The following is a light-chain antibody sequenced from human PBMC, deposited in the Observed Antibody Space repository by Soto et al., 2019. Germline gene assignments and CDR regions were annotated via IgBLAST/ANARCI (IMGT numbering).Light chain of an antibody. CDR2: SAS. CDR3: QQYNSWPRT. V-gene: IGKV3-15*01. CDR1: HSVSSN. J-gene: IGKJ3*01. Sequence: EIVMTQSPATLSVSPGERATLSCRASHSVSSNVAWYQQKPGRAPRLLIHSASTRATGISARFSGSGSGTEFTLSISSLQSEDFAVYYCQQYNSWPRTFGPGTTVDF.